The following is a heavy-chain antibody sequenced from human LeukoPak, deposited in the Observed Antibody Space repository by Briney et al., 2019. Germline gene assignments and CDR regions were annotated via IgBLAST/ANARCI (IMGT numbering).Heavy chain of an antibody. CDR3: ARGRSTIFGLDWFDP. CDR1: GGTFSSYA. V-gene: IGHV1-69*05. J-gene: IGHJ5*02. CDR2: IIPIFGTA. Sequence: SVKVSCKASGGTFSSYAISWVRQAPRQGLEWMGGIIPIFGTANYAQKFQGRVTITTDESTSTAYMELSSLRSEDTAVYYCARGRSTIFGLDWFDPWGQGTLVTVSS. D-gene: IGHD3-3*01.